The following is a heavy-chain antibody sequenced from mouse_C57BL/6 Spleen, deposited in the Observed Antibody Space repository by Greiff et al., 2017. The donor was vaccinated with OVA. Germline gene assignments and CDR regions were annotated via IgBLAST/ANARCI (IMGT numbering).Heavy chain of an antibody. CDR3: AREGGNYVDFDY. Sequence: VQLQQSGPELVKPGASVKISCKASGYTFTDYYMNWVKQSHGKSLEWIGDINPNNGGTSYNQKFKGKATLTVDKSSSTAYMELRSLTSEDSAVYYCAREGGNYVDFDYWGQGTTLTVSS. D-gene: IGHD2-1*01. CDR1: GYTFTDYY. J-gene: IGHJ2*01. V-gene: IGHV1-26*01. CDR2: INPNNGGT.